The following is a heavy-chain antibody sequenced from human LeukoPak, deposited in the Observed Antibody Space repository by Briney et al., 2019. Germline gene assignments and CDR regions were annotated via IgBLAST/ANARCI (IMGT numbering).Heavy chain of an antibody. D-gene: IGHD1-26*01. V-gene: IGHV4-59*01. J-gene: IGHJ3*02. CDR3: ATEGVVGATAAFDI. CDR2: IYYSGST. CDR1: GGSISSYY. Sequence: SETLSLTCTVSGGSISSYYWSWIRQPPGKGLEWIGYIYYSGSTNYNPSLKSRVTISVDTSKNQFSLKLSSVTAADTAVYYCATEGVVGATAAFDIWGQGTMLTVSS.